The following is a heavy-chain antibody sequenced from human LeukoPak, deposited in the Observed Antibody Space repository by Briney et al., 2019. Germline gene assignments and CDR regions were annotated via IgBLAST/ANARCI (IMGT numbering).Heavy chain of an antibody. D-gene: IGHD3-22*01. CDR1: GFTFSSYS. Sequence: GGSLRLSCAASGFTFSSYSMNWVRQAPGKGLEWVSSISSSSSYIYYADSVKGRFTISRDNSKNTLYLQMNSLRAEDTAVYYCAKRSYFYDSSGHFDFWGQGTLVTVSS. V-gene: IGHV3-21*01. CDR3: AKRSYFYDSSGHFDF. CDR2: ISSSSSYI. J-gene: IGHJ4*02.